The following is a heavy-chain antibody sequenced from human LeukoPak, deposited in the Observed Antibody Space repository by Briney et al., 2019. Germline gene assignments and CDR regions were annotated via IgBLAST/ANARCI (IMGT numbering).Heavy chain of an antibody. CDR1: GFTFSSYE. CDR3: ARAHNWKYGSFDF. CDR2: ISSNGGTI. D-gene: IGHD1-7*01. J-gene: IGHJ4*02. V-gene: IGHV3-48*03. Sequence: GGSLRLSCAASGFTFSSYEMNWVRQAPGKGLEWVSYISSNGGTIYYADSVKGRFTISRDNAKNSLYLQMNSLRAEDTAVYYCARAHNWKYGSFDFWGQGTLVTVSS.